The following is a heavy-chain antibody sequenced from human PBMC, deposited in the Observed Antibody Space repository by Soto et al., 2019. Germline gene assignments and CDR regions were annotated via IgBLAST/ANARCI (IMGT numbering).Heavy chain of an antibody. CDR3: ARGGGSYFLFDY. CDR1: GGSISSGGYS. V-gene: IGHV4-30-2*01. J-gene: IGHJ4*02. D-gene: IGHD1-26*01. Sequence: KTSETLSLTCAVSGGSISSGGYSWSWIRQPPGKGLEWIGYIYHSGSTYYNPSLKSRVTISVDRSKNQFSLKLSSVTAADTAVYYCARGGGSYFLFDYWGQGTLVTVSS. CDR2: IYHSGST.